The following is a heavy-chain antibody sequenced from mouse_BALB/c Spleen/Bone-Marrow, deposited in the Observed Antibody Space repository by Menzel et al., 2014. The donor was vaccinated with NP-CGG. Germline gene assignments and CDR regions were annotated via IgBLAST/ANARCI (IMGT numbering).Heavy chain of an antibody. CDR1: GFTFGSFG. CDR3: TRGGNWDDFDV. CDR2: ISSGSSTI. V-gene: IGHV5-17*02. Sequence: EVQVVESGGGLVQPGGSRRLSCAASGFTFGSFGMHWVRQAPEKGLEWVAYISSGSSTIFYVDTVKGRFTISRDNPKNTLFLQMTSLRSEDTAMYYCTRGGNWDDFDVWGAGTTVTVSS. D-gene: IGHD4-1*01. J-gene: IGHJ1*01.